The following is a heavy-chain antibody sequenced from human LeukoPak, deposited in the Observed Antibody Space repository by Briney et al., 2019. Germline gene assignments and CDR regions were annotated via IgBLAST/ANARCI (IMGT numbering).Heavy chain of an antibody. D-gene: IGHD6-13*01. CDR3: ARDSSSWYSVYYFDY. V-gene: IGHV3-30*02. CDR1: GFTFSIYG. J-gene: IGHJ4*02. Sequence: PGGSLRLSCAASGFTFSIYGMYWVRQAPGKGLEWVASIRYYGSDKYYADSVKGRFTISRDNSKNTLYLQMNSLRAEDTAVYYCARDSSSWYSVYYFDYWGQGTLVTVSS. CDR2: IRYYGSDK.